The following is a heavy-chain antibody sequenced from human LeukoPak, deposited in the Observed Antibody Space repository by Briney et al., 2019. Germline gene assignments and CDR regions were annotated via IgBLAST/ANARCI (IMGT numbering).Heavy chain of an antibody. CDR3: ARDHALYYYGSGSYNDY. J-gene: IGHJ4*02. CDR2: ISYDGSNE. Sequence: GGSLRLSCAASGFTFSSYGMHWVRQAPGKGLEWVAVISYDGSNEYNADSVKGRFTISRDNSKNTLYLQMNSLRAEDTAVYYCARDHALYYYGSGSYNDYWGQGTLVTVSS. D-gene: IGHD3-10*01. V-gene: IGHV3-30*03. CDR1: GFTFSSYG.